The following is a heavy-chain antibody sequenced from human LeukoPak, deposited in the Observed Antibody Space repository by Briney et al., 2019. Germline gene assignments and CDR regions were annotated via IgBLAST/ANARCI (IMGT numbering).Heavy chain of an antibody. D-gene: IGHD6-13*01. CDR1: GFTFSSYW. CDR3: AKVAGYSSSWYGDY. CDR2: ISGSGGST. J-gene: IGHJ4*02. Sequence: PGGSLRLSCAASGFTFSSYWMSWVRQAPGKGLEWVSAISGSGGSTYYADSVKGRFTISRDNSKNTLYLQMNSLRAGDTAVYYCAKVAGYSSSWYGDYWGQGTLVTVSS. V-gene: IGHV3-23*01.